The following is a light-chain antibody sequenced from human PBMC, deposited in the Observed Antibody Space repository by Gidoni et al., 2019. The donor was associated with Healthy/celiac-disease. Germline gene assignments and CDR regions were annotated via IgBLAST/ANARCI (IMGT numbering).Light chain of an antibody. CDR1: QSVSSN. J-gene: IGKJ2*01. Sequence: IVMTQSTATLSVSPGERATLSCRASQSVSSNLAGYQQKPGQAPRLLIYGASTRATGIPARFSGSGSGTEFTLTISSLQSEDFAVYYCQQYNNWPMYTFGQGTKLEIK. CDR3: QQYNNWPMYT. V-gene: IGKV3-15*01. CDR2: GAS.